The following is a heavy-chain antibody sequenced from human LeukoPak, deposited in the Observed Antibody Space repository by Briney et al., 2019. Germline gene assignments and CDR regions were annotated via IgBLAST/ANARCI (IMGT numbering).Heavy chain of an antibody. V-gene: IGHV4-59*01. Sequence: PSETLSLTCTVSGGSISSYYWSWIRQPPGKGLEWIGYIYYSGSTNYNPSLKSRVTISVDTSKNQFSLKLSSVTAADTAVYYCASLYGSGVNYFHYWGQGTLVTVSS. CDR3: ASLYGSGVNYFHY. J-gene: IGHJ4*02. D-gene: IGHD3-10*01. CDR2: IYYSGST. CDR1: GGSISSYY.